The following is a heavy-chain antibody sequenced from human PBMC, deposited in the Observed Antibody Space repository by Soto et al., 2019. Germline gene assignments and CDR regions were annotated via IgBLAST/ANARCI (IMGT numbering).Heavy chain of an antibody. D-gene: IGHD6-19*01. V-gene: IGHV4-34*01. CDR2: INHGGAT. Sequence: PSETLSLTCAVYGGSFSGYYWSWMRQPPGKGLEWIGDINHGGATIYNPSLKSRITISVDTSNNQFSLKLTSVTAADTAVYYCARVHVMVVAGSTFDYWGHGTLVTVS. CDR1: GGSFSGYY. J-gene: IGHJ4*01. CDR3: ARVHVMVVAGSTFDY.